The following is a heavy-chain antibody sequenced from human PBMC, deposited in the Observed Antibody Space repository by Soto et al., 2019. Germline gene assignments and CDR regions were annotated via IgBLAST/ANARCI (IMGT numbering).Heavy chain of an antibody. J-gene: IGHJ6*02. CDR1: GFTFSSYW. Sequence: PGGSLRLSCAASGFTFSSYWMHWVRQAPGKGLVWVSRINSDGSSTSYADSVKGRFTISRDNAKNTLYLQMNSLRAEDTAVYYCARDPGIGYCSSTSCYYYYGMDVWGQGTTVTVSS. CDR3: ARDPGIGYCSSTSCYYYYGMDV. D-gene: IGHD2-2*01. V-gene: IGHV3-74*01. CDR2: INSDGSST.